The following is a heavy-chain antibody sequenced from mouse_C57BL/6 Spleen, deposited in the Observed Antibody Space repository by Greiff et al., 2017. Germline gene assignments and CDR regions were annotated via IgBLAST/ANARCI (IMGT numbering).Heavy chain of an antibody. D-gene: IGHD1-1*01. CDR3: ASLTTVVAPGYFDV. J-gene: IGHJ1*03. CDR2: IWSGGST. Sequence: VKLVESGPGLVQPSQSLSITCTVSGFSLTSYGVHWVRQSPGKGLEWLGVIWSGGSTDYNAAFISRLSISKDNSKSQVFFKMNSLQADDTAIYYCASLTTVVAPGYFDVWGTGTTVTVSS. V-gene: IGHV2-2*01. CDR1: GFSLTSYG.